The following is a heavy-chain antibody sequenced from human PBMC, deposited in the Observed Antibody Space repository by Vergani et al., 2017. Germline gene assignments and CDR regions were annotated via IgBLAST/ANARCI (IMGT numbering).Heavy chain of an antibody. D-gene: IGHD2-2*02. Sequence: QVQLVESGGGVVQPGRSLRLSCAASGFTFSSYGMHWVRQAPGKGLEWVAVIWYDGSNKYYADSVKGRFTISRDNSKNTQYLQMNSLRAEDTAVYYCARARFPDQDPYTFDYWGQGTLVTVSS. CDR2: IWYDGSNK. V-gene: IGHV3-33*01. J-gene: IGHJ4*02. CDR1: GFTFSSYG. CDR3: ARARFPDQDPYTFDY.